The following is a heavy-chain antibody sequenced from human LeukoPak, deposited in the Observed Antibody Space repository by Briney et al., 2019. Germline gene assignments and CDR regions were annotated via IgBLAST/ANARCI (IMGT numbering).Heavy chain of an antibody. D-gene: IGHD6-13*01. CDR1: GFTFDDYG. J-gene: IGHJ2*01. Sequence: GGSLRLSCAASGFTFDDYGMGWVRQAPGKGLEWVSGINWNGGSTGYADSVKGRFTISRDNAKNSLYLQMNSLRAEDTALYYCAKGGAAADNYWYFDLWGRGTLVTVSS. V-gene: IGHV3-20*04. CDR3: AKGGAAADNYWYFDL. CDR2: INWNGGST.